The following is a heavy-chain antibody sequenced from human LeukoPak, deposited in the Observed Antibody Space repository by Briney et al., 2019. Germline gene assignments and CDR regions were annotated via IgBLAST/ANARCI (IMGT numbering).Heavy chain of an antibody. CDR1: GFTFSSYS. Sequence: PGGSLRLSCAASGFTFSSYSMNWVRQAPGKGLEWVSYISSSSSTIYYADSVKGRFTISRDNAKNSLYLQMNSLRAEDTAVYYCARGPDYYDSSGPEMLYFDYWGQGTLVTVSS. V-gene: IGHV3-48*01. CDR2: ISSSSSTI. J-gene: IGHJ4*02. D-gene: IGHD3-22*01. CDR3: ARGPDYYDSSGPEMLYFDY.